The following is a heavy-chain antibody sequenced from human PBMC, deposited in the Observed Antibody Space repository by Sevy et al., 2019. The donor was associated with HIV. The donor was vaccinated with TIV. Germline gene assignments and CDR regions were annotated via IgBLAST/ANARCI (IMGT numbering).Heavy chain of an antibody. CDR1: GFTFSSYA. V-gene: IGHV3-23*01. CDR3: AKGGPTAAHYFYYGMDV. D-gene: IGHD2-2*01. CDR2: ISGSGEST. Sequence: PGGSLRLSCAASGFTFSSYAMSWVRQAPGKGLEWVSAISGSGESTYYADSVKGRFTISRDNSKNTLYLQMNSLRAEDTAVYYCAKGGPTAAHYFYYGMDVWAQGTTVTVSS. J-gene: IGHJ6*02.